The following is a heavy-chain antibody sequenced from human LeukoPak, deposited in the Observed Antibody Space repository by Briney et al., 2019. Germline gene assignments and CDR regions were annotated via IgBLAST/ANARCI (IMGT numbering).Heavy chain of an antibody. V-gene: IGHV3-23*01. Sequence: GGSLRLSCAASGFTFSSFAMSWVRQAPGKGLEWVTTINSSGGKNYAESVKGRFTISRDNSKNTVSLQMNSLRGDDTAVYYCVKDDAWGRYKDWGQGTLVTVSS. CDR1: GFTFSSFA. D-gene: IGHD3-16*01. J-gene: IGHJ1*01. CDR2: INSSGGK. CDR3: VKDDAWGRYKD.